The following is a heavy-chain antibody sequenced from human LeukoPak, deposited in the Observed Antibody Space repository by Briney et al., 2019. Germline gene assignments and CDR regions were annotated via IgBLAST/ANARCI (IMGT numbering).Heavy chain of an antibody. CDR2: IFASGST. CDR3: VRGWAPRGEKSSFAS. Sequence: SETLSLTCTVSGASINSDYWTWVRQVAGKGLEWIGRIFASGSTNYNPYLRSRITMSVDTSKNQFSLDLSSVPAADTGVYYCVRGWAPRGEKSSFASWGQGTLVTVSS. J-gene: IGHJ4*02. CDR1: GASINSDY. D-gene: IGHD3-10*01. V-gene: IGHV4-4*07.